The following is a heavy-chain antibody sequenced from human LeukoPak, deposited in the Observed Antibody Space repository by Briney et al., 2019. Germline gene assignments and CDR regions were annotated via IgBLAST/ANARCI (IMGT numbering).Heavy chain of an antibody. CDR3: AGYTFGYWYFDL. CDR1: GFTFRLYA. D-gene: IGHD5-18*01. CDR2: ISGNADTT. Sequence: GALRLSCAASGFTFRLYAMTWVRQAPGKGLEWVSAISGNADTTYYADSVKGRFTISRDSSNSTLFLQMNNLRAQVTALYYCAGYTFGYWYFDLWGCSNLVTVSS. V-gene: IGHV3-23*01. J-gene: IGHJ2*01.